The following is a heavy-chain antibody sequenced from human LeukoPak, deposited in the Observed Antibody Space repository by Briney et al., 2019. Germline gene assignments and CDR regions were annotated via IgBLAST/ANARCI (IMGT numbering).Heavy chain of an antibody. D-gene: IGHD3-16*02. CDR3: ARASFMITFGGVIVGYNWFDP. Sequence: PSETLSLTXAVYGGSFSGYYWSWIRQPPGKGLEWIGEINHSGSTNYNPSLKSRVTISVDTTKNQFSLKLSSVTAADTAVYYCARASFMITFGGVIVGYNWFDPWGQGTLVTVSS. V-gene: IGHV4-34*01. J-gene: IGHJ5*02. CDR1: GGSFSGYY. CDR2: INHSGST.